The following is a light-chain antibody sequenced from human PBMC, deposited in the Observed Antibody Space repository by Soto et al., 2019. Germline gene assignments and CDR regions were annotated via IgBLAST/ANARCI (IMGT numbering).Light chain of an antibody. V-gene: IGKV4-1*01. CDR2: WAS. Sequence: DIVMTQSPDSLAVSLGERATINCKSSQSVLYSSNNKNYLAWYQQRPGQPPKLLIYWASTRESGVPGRFSGSGSVTDFTHTITSLQAEDVAVYYCQQYESTPPTFGQGTKLEIK. CDR1: QSVLYSSNNKNY. J-gene: IGKJ2*01. CDR3: QQYESTPPT.